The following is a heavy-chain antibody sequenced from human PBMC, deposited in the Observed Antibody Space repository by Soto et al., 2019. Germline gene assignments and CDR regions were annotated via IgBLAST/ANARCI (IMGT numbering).Heavy chain of an antibody. CDR3: TGPYPYYFDS. V-gene: IGHV4-34*01. CDR1: GGSFSTYY. CDR2: INHSGNT. J-gene: IGHJ4*02. Sequence: SETLSLACTVYGGSFSTYYWSWIRQPPGKGLEWIGEINHSGNTNYNPSLMGRVTMSFDTSKNQFSLKLSSVTAADTAVYYCTGPYPYYFDSWGQGTLVTVSS.